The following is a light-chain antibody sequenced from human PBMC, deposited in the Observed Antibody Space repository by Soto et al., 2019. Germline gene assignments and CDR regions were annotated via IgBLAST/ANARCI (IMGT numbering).Light chain of an antibody. CDR2: DAS. Sequence: EIVLTLSPGVLYLSPGDRATLSCRASQTISSGFLAWYQQKVGQAPRLLIYDASNRATGVPDRFSGSGSGTDFTLTISRLETADFAVYYCQQYGSSPPWTFGQGTKVDIK. CDR1: QTISSGF. CDR3: QQYGSSPPWT. V-gene: IGKV3-20*01. J-gene: IGKJ1*01.